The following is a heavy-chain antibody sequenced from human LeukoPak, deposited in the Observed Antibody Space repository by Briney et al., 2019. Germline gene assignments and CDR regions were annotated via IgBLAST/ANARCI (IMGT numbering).Heavy chain of an antibody. CDR2: IKQDESEK. J-gene: IGHJ4*02. D-gene: IGHD2-2*01. CDR3: ARALDSSSSRYQAFEE. CDR1: RFTLSNDW. Sequence: GGSLRLSCSATRFTLSNDWMSWVRQAPGKGLEWVAHIKQDESEKYYVDSVKGRFTISRDNAKSSLYLQMNSLRAEDTAVYYCARALDSSSSRYQAFEEWGQGTLVTVSS. V-gene: IGHV3-7*01.